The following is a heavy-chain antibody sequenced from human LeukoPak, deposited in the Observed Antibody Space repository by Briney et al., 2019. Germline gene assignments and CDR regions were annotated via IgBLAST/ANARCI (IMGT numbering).Heavy chain of an antibody. D-gene: IGHD3-22*01. J-gene: IGHJ6*03. CDR2: ISGSGART. CDR1: GFTFSSYA. Sequence: PGGSLRLSCAASGFTFSSYAMSWVRQAPGKGLEWVSAISGSGARTFYADSVKGRFTISRDNSKNMLYLQMNSLRAEDTAVYYCAKDLTMIPMDVWGKGTTVTVSS. V-gene: IGHV3-23*01. CDR3: AKDLTMIPMDV.